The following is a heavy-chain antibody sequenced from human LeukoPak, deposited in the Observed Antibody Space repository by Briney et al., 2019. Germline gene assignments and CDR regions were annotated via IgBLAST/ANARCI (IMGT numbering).Heavy chain of an antibody. CDR1: GYTFTGYY. J-gene: IGHJ4*02. Sequence: ASVKVSCKASGYTFTGYYMHWVRQAPGQGLEWMGWINPKNAGTNFAQRFQGRVTMTRDTSISTVYMELSRLRSDDTALYYCARTLYIAAVPGGFDYWGQGTLITVSS. V-gene: IGHV1-2*02. D-gene: IGHD6-13*01. CDR3: ARTLYIAAVPGGFDY. CDR2: INPKNAGT.